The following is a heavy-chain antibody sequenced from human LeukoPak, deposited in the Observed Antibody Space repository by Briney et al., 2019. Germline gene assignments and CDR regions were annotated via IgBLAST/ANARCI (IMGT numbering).Heavy chain of an antibody. Sequence: GGSLRLSCIASRFTFSNYWMSWVRQAPRKGPEWVAHINQDGSEKHYVDSAKGRFTISRDNAKNSLYLQMNNLRAEDTAVYYCARAPYGSGSSYYFDDWGQGTLVTVSS. V-gene: IGHV3-7*03. D-gene: IGHD3-10*01. CDR1: RFTFSNYW. CDR3: ARAPYGSGSSYYFDD. J-gene: IGHJ4*02. CDR2: INQDGSEK.